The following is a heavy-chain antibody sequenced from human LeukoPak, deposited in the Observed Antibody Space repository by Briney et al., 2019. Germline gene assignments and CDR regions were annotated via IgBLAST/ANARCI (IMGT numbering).Heavy chain of an antibody. CDR1: GFTVSSNY. V-gene: IGHV3-66*01. CDR3: ARNNGDPYFDY. J-gene: IGHJ4*02. D-gene: IGHD4-17*01. Sequence: GGSLRLSCAASGFTVSSNYMSWVRQAPGKGLEWVSVIYSGGSTYYADSVKGRFTISRDNAKNSLYLQMNSLRAEDTAVYYCARNNGDPYFDYWGQGTLVTVSS. CDR2: IYSGGST.